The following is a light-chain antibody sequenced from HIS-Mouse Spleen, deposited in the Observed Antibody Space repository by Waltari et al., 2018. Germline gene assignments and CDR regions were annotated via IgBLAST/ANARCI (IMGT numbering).Light chain of an antibody. CDR2: AAS. J-gene: IGKJ5*01. V-gene: IGKV1-9*01. CDR1: QGISSY. Sequence: IQLTQSPSFLSASVGDRVTIPCRASQGISSYLAWYQQKPGKAPKLLIYAASTLQSGVPSRFSGSGSGTEFTLTSSSLQPEDFATYYCQQLNSYPITFGQGTRLEIK. CDR3: QQLNSYPIT.